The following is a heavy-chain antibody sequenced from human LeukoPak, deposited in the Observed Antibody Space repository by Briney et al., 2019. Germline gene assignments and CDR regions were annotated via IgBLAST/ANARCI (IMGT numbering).Heavy chain of an antibody. Sequence: SETLSLTCTVSGGSISSYYWSWLRQPAGKGLEWIGRIYTSGSTNYNPSLKSRVTMSVDTSKNQFSQKLSSVTAADTAVYYCARAHLPSEYSSSWLSGRNWFDPWGEGTLVTVSS. CDR2: IYTSGST. CDR1: GGSISSYY. V-gene: IGHV4-4*07. J-gene: IGHJ5*02. CDR3: ARAHLPSEYSSSWLSGRNWFDP. D-gene: IGHD6-13*01.